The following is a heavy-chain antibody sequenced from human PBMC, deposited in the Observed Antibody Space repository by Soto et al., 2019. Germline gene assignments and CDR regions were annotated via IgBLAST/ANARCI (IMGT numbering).Heavy chain of an antibody. D-gene: IGHD2-2*01. J-gene: IGHJ3*02. CDR1: GGSFSGYY. Sequence: SETLSLTCAVYGGSFSGYYWSWIRQPPGKGLEWIGEINHSGSTNHNPSLKSRVTISVDTSKNQFSLKLSSVTAADTAVYYCARGWCSSTRCFPIWGQGTMVTV. V-gene: IGHV4-34*01. CDR2: INHSGST. CDR3: ARGWCSSTRCFPI.